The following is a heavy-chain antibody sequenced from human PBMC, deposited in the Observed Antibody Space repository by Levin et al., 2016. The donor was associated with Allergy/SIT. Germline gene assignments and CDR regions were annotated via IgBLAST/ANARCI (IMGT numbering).Heavy chain of an antibody. J-gene: IGHJ6*02. D-gene: IGHD3-10*01. CDR2: ISRDGKNT. CDR3: AREFGGLDV. Sequence: VRQAPGKELMWVSRISRDGKNTDYADSVKGRFTISRDNAKNTVYLEMNSLRVEDTAVYYCAREFGGLDVWGQGTTVTVSS. V-gene: IGHV3-74*01.